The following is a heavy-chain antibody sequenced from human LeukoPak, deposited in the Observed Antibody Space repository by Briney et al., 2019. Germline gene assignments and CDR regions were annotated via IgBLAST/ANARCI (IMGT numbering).Heavy chain of an antibody. CDR2: INTNTGNP. CDR3: AGKIAWWALDT. V-gene: IGHV7-4-1*02. J-gene: IGHJ3*02. D-gene: IGHD2-8*02. Sequence: ASVKVSCKASGYTLTSDGMNWVRQAPGQGLEWMGWINTNTGNPTYAQGFTGRFVFSLDTSVSTAYLQISSLKAEDTAVYYCAGKIAWWALDTWGQGTMVTVSS. CDR1: GYTLTSDG.